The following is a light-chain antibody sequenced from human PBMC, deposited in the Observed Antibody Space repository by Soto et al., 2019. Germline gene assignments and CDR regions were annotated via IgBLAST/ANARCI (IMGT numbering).Light chain of an antibody. Sequence: QSVLTQPASVSGSPGQSITISCTGTNSDVGGFDFVSWYQHHPGKAPKLMIYEVTNRPSGVSDRFSGSKSGSTASLTISGLQAEDEAVYYCSSYSTSSTLYVFGTGTKVTVL. CDR2: EVT. CDR1: NSDVGGFDF. V-gene: IGLV2-14*01. CDR3: SSYSTSSTLYV. J-gene: IGLJ1*01.